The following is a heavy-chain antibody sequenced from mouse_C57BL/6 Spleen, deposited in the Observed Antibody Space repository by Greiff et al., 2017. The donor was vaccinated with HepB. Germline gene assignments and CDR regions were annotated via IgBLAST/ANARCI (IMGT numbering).Heavy chain of an antibody. Sequence: SGPELVKPGASVKIPCKASGYTFTDYNMDWVKQSNGKSLEWIGDINPNNGGTIDNQKFKGKATLTVDKSSSTAYIEIRSLTSEDTAVYYCARQYYYAMDYWGQGTSVTVSS. CDR1: GYTFTDYN. CDR2: INPNNGGT. V-gene: IGHV1-18*01. CDR3: ARQYYYAMDY. J-gene: IGHJ4*01.